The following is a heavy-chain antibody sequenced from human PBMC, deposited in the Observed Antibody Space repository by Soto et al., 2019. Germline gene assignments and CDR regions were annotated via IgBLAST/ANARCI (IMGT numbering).Heavy chain of an antibody. Sequence: QVQLVQSGDEVKKPGASVKFSCKASGYIFVNYGIAWVRQAPGQGLEWMGWISPYTGNTHSATKVQGRLTMTTDTSTSTAYMGLGSLTSDDTAVYYCVMVDNYVTPTPQDVWGQGTTVTVSS. D-gene: IGHD3-16*01. V-gene: IGHV1-18*01. J-gene: IGHJ6*02. CDR3: VMVDNYVTPTPQDV. CDR2: ISPYTGNT. CDR1: GYIFVNYG.